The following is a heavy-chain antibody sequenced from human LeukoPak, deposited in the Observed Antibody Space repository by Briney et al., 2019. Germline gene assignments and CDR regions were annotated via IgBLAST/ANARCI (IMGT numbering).Heavy chain of an antibody. CDR3: TTEYYDFWSGFDY. CDR2: IKSKTDGGTT. D-gene: IGHD3-3*01. CDR1: GFTFSNAW. Sequence: GGSLRLSCAASGFTFSNAWMSWVRQAPGKGLEWVGRIKSKTDGGTTDYAAPVKGRFTISRDDSKNTLYLQMNSLKTEDTAVYYCTTEYYDFWSGFDYWGQGTLVTVSS. V-gene: IGHV3-15*01. J-gene: IGHJ4*02.